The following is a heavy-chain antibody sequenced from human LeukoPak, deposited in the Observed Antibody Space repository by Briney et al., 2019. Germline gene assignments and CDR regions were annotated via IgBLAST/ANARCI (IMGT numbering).Heavy chain of an antibody. CDR3: ATSPSDYYDSSGYST. D-gene: IGHD3-22*01. CDR2: VDPEDGET. V-gene: IGHV1-69-2*01. CDR1: GYTFTDYY. Sequence: ASVKLSCKVSGYTFTDYYMHWVQQAPGKGLEWMGLVDPEDGETIYAEKFQGRVTITADTSTDTAYMELSSLRSEDTAVYYCATSPSDYYDSSGYSTWGQGTLVTVSS. J-gene: IGHJ5*02.